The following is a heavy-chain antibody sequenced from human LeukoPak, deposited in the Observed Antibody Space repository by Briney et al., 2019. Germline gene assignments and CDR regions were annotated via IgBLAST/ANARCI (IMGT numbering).Heavy chain of an antibody. V-gene: IGHV1-69*13. J-gene: IGHJ3*02. CDR2: IIPIFGTA. Sequence: SVKVSCKASGGTFSSYAISWVRQAPGQGLEWMGGIIPIFGTANYAQKFQGRVTITADESTSTAYMELSSLRSEDTAVYYCARDWEYSGFASGAFDIWGQGTMVTVSS. CDR1: GGTFSSYA. CDR3: ARDWEYSGFASGAFDI. D-gene: IGHD5-12*01.